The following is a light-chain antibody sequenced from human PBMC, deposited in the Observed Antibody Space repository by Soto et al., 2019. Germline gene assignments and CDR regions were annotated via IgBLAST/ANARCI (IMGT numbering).Light chain of an antibody. CDR3: QSYDSSLSEV. J-gene: IGLJ1*01. V-gene: IGLV1-40*01. CDR2: GNN. Sequence: QSVLTQPPSVSGAPGQRVTISCTGSGSNIGAGYDVHWYQQFPGTAPKLLIDGNNNRPSGVPDRFSGSKSGTSASLAITGLQAEDEADYYCQSYDSSLSEVFGTGTKLTVL. CDR1: GSNIGAGYD.